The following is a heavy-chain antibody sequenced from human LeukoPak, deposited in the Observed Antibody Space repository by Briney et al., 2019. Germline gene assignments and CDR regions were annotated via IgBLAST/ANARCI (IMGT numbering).Heavy chain of an antibody. CDR2: IYPGDSDT. D-gene: IGHD7-27*01. J-gene: IGHJ3*02. V-gene: IGHV5-51*01. Sequence: GESLKICCKGSGYSFTRYWIGWVRQMPGKGLEWMGIIYPGDSDTRYSPSFQGQVTISADKSISTAYLQWSSLKASDTAMYYCARPTNWGSNAFDIWGQGTMVTVSS. CDR1: GYSFTRYW. CDR3: ARPTNWGSNAFDI.